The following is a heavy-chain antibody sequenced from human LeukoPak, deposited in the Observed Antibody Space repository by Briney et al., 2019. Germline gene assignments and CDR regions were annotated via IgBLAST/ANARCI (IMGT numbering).Heavy chain of an antibody. CDR3: AKSTSSWERVDY. V-gene: IGHV3-23*01. CDR1: GFTFSSYA. CDR2: ISGNSGRT. D-gene: IGHD6-13*01. Sequence: HPGGSLRLSCAASGFTFSSYAMSWVRQAPGKGLEWVSSISGNSGRTYYADSVKGWFSISRDNSNNTLYLQMNSLRAEDAAVYCCAKSTSSWERVDYWGQGTLVTVSS. J-gene: IGHJ4*02.